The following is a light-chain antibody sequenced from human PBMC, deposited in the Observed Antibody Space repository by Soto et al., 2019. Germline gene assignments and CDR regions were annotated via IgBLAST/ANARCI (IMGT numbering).Light chain of an antibody. CDR2: AAS. Sequence: DIQITQSPSSLSASVGDRVTITCRASQGISHYLAWYQQKPGKVPKLLIYAASTLQSGVPSRFSGSGSGTLFTLTISSLQPEDVATYYCQNYNSAPLTFGGGTKVEIK. CDR1: QGISHY. V-gene: IGKV1-27*01. CDR3: QNYNSAPLT. J-gene: IGKJ4*01.